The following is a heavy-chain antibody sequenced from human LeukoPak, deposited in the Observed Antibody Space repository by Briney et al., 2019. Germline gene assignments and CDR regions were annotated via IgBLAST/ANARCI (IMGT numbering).Heavy chain of an antibody. CDR1: GFTFSSYA. CDR3: AKDRPWSGELLSLYYGMDV. V-gene: IGHV3-23*01. CDR2: ISGSGGST. D-gene: IGHD3-10*01. Sequence: GGSLRLSCAASGFTFSSYAMSRVRQAPGKGLEWVSAISGSGGSTYYADSVKGRFTISRDNSKNTLYLQMNSLRAEDTAVYYCAKDRPWSGELLSLYYGMDVWGQGTTVTVSS. J-gene: IGHJ6*02.